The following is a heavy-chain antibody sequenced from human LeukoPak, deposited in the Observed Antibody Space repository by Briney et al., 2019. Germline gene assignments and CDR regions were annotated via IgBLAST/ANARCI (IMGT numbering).Heavy chain of an antibody. CDR3: ARGGAIAATVYSY. CDR1: GGSISSYY. V-gene: IGHV4-59*01. Sequence: SETLSLTCTVSGGSISSYYWSWIRRPPGKGLEWIGYIYYSGSTNYNPSLKSRLNISVDTSKNQFSLNLSSVTAADTAVYYCARGGAIAATVYSYWGQGTLVTVSS. J-gene: IGHJ4*02. CDR2: IYYSGST. D-gene: IGHD5-12*01.